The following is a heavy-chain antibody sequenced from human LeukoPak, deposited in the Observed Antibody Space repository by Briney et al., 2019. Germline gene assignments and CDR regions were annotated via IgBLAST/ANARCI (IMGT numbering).Heavy chain of an antibody. CDR2: IYSTGST. D-gene: IGHD6-13*01. Sequence: PSETLSLTCTLSGGSISSYYWSSIRQPAGKGLEWIGRIYSTGSTNYNPSLKSRVTMSVDTSKNQFSLRLRSVTAADTAVYYCARQIASAGTAGFDFRGQGALVTVSS. CDR3: ARQIASAGTAGFDF. V-gene: IGHV4-4*07. J-gene: IGHJ4*02. CDR1: GGSISSYY.